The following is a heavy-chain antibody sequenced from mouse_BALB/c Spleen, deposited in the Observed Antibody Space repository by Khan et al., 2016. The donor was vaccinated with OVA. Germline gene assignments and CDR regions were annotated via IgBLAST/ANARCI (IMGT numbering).Heavy chain of an antibody. CDR2: ISTYSGNT. CDR1: GYTFTDYV. CDR3: ASPAYDGYYDY. D-gene: IGHD2-3*01. Sequence: QVQLQQSGPELVRPGVSVKISCKGSGYTFTDYVMYWVKQSHAKSLEWIGLISTYSGNTNYNQKFKGKATMTVDKSSSTAYMELARLTSEDSAIYYCASPAYDGYYDYWGQGTTLTVSS. V-gene: IGHV1S137*01. J-gene: IGHJ2*01.